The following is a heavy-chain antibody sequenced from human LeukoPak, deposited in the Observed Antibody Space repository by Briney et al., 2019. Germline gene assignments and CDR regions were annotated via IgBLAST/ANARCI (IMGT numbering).Heavy chain of an antibody. Sequence: PGRSLRLSCAASGFTFSSYAMHWVRQAPGKGLEWVAVISYDGSNKYYADSVKGRFTISRDNSKNTLYLQMNSLRAEDTAVYYCARDYTSFRFWSGLSLGYMDVWGKGTTVTVSS. CDR3: ARDYTSFRFWSGLSLGYMDV. CDR1: GFTFSSYA. CDR2: ISYDGSNK. V-gene: IGHV3-30*01. D-gene: IGHD3-3*01. J-gene: IGHJ6*03.